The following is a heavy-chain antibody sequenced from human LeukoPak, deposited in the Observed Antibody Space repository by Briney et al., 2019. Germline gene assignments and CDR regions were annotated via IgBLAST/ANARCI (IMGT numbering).Heavy chain of an antibody. Sequence: PSETLSLACTVSGGSISSYYWSWIRQPPGKGLEWIGYIYASGSTNYNPSLKSRVTMSVDTSKNQFSLKLSSVTAADTAVYYCARVVNYYDSSGEDYWGQGTLVTVSS. CDR1: GGSISSYY. V-gene: IGHV4-59*12. CDR3: ARVVNYYDSSGEDY. J-gene: IGHJ4*02. D-gene: IGHD3-22*01. CDR2: IYASGST.